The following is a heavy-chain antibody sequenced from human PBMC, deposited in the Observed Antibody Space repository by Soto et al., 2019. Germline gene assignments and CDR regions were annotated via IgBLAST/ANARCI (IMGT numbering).Heavy chain of an antibody. J-gene: IGHJ4*01. V-gene: IGHV4-59*01. CDR3: ATQNRDGYIVIPQL. D-gene: IGHD5-12*01. Sequence: NPSETLSLTCTVSGASISSYYWSWIRQPPGKGLEWIGYIYYSGSINYNPSLKSRVTISADTSKNQYSLALTTVTAADTAVHYCATQNRDGYIVIPQLWGHGTLVTVSS. CDR2: IYYSGSI. CDR1: GASISSYY.